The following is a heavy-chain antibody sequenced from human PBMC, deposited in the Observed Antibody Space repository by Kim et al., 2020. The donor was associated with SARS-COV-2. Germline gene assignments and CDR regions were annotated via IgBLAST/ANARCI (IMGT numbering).Heavy chain of an antibody. CDR2: IIPIFGTA. Sequence: SVKVSCKASGGTFSSYAISWVRQAPGQGLEWMGGIIPIFGTANYAQKFQGRVTITADESTSTAYMELSSLRSEDTAVYYCARVKYGSGSYAPYYYYGMDVWGQGTTVTVSS. CDR3: ARVKYGSGSYAPYYYYGMDV. V-gene: IGHV1-69*13. CDR1: GGTFSSYA. D-gene: IGHD3-10*01. J-gene: IGHJ6*02.